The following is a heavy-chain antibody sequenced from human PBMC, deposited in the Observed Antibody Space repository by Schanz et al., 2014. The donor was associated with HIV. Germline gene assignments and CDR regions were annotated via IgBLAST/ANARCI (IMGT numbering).Heavy chain of an antibody. J-gene: IGHJ4*02. CDR2: LSGSGDRT. CDR1: GFTFSIYG. D-gene: IGHD4-17*01. V-gene: IGHV3-21*06. CDR3: ARDLHDYGDARTDY. Sequence: VQLVESGGGVVQPGGSLRLSCAASGFTFSIYGIHWVRQAPGKGLEWLSTLSGSGDRTYYADSVNGRFTISRDNAKNSLHLQMSRLGAEDTAVYYCARDLHDYGDARTDYWGQGILVTVSS.